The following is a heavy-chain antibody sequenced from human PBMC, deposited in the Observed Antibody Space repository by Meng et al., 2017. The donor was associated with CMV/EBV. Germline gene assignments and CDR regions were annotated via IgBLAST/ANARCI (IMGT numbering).Heavy chain of an antibody. D-gene: IGHD2-15*01. CDR2: ISGSGGNT. Sequence: LSCATSGFTFSSYGMSWVRQAPGKGLEWVSAISGSGGNTYYADSVKGRFTISRDNSKNTLSLQMSSLRAEDTAVYYCAKSRGSSDFDLWGRGTLVTVSS. V-gene: IGHV3-23*01. CDR3: AKSRGSSDFDL. J-gene: IGHJ2*01. CDR1: GFTFSSYG.